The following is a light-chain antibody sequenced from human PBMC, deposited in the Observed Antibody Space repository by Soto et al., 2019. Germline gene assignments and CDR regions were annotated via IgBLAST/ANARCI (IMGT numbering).Light chain of an antibody. CDR3: QQYGSSPPLT. J-gene: IGKJ4*01. CDR2: GAS. Sequence: EIVLTQSPGTLSLSPGERATLSCRASQSVSSSYLAWYQQKPGQAPRLLISGASSRATGIPDRFSGSGSGTDFSITISRLEPADFAVYYCQQYGSSPPLTFGGGTKVEIK. CDR1: QSVSSSY. V-gene: IGKV3-20*01.